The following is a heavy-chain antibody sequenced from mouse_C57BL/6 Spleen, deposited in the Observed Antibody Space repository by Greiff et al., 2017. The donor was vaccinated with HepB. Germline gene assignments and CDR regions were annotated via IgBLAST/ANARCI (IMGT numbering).Heavy chain of an antibody. CDR2: ISSGSSTI. Sequence: EVKLMESGGGLVKPGGSLKLSCAASGFTFSDYGMHWVRQAPETGLEWVAYISSGSSTIYYADTVKGRFTISSDNAKNTLFLQMTSLRSEDTAMYYCARVELLRYGYFDYWGQGTTLTVSS. J-gene: IGHJ2*01. CDR3: ARVELLRYGYFDY. V-gene: IGHV5-17*01. D-gene: IGHD1-1*01. CDR1: GFTFSDYG.